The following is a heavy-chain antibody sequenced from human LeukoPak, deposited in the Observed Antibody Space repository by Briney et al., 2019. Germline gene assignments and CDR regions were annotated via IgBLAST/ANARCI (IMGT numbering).Heavy chain of an antibody. CDR3: ASNGDSTVFDY. J-gene: IGHJ4*02. V-gene: IGHV3-30-3*01. D-gene: IGHD4-17*01. CDR2: ISYDGSNK. Sequence: AGSLRLSCAASGFTFSTYAMHWVRQAPGKGLEWVAVISYDGSNKYYADSVKGRFTISRDNSKNTLYLQMNSLRAEDTAVYYCASNGDSTVFDYWGQGTLVTVSS. CDR1: GFTFSTYA.